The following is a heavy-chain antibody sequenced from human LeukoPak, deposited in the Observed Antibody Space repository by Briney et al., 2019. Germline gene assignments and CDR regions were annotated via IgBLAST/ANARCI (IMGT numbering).Heavy chain of an antibody. J-gene: IGHJ5*02. CDR2: MNPNSGNT. CDR3: ARFLSAARRGNWFDP. Sequence: ASVKVSCKASGYTFTSYDINWVRQATGQGLEWMGWMNPNSGNTGYAQKFQGRVTITRNTSITTAYMELSSLRSEDTAVYYCARFLSAARRGNWFDPWGQGTLVTVSS. CDR1: GYTFTSYD. D-gene: IGHD6-6*01. V-gene: IGHV1-8*03.